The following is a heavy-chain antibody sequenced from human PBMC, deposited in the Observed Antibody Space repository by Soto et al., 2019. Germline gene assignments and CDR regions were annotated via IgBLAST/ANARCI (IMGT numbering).Heavy chain of an antibody. CDR2: IRSKANSYAT. Sequence: GSLRLSCAASGFTFSGSAMHWVRQASGKGLEWVGRIRSKANSYATAYAASVKGRFTISRDDSKSTAYLQMNSLKTEDTAVYYCTARGDNDYVNYYGMDVWGQGTTVTVSS. CDR3: TARGDNDYVNYYGMDV. CDR1: GFTFSGSA. D-gene: IGHD4-17*01. J-gene: IGHJ6*02. V-gene: IGHV3-73*01.